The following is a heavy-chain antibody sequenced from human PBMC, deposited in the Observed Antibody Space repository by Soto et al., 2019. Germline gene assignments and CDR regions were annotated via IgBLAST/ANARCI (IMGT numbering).Heavy chain of an antibody. D-gene: IGHD6-19*01. CDR1: GDSISSHNW. CDR3: ARSSNAVAGNFDY. V-gene: IGHV4-4*02. Sequence: SETLSLTCAVSGDSISSHNWWSGVRQPPGKGLEWIGDIYRTGNTNYNPSLRSRVTISLDKSKNHFSLELSSVTAADTAVYYCARSSNAVAGNFDYWGQGXLVTVYS. CDR2: IYRTGNT. J-gene: IGHJ4*02.